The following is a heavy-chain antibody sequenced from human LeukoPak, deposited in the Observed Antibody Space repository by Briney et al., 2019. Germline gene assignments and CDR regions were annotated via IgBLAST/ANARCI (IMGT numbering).Heavy chain of an antibody. Sequence: PGGSLRLSCAASGFTFSGYSMNWVRQAPGTGLEWVAYVGSGGSSMHYADSVKGRFTISRDNAKNSMYLQMNSLRAEDTAVYYCARGWTLDYWGQGTLVTVSS. CDR2: VGSGGSSM. CDR1: GFTFSGYS. V-gene: IGHV3-48*04. CDR3: ARGWTLDY. J-gene: IGHJ4*02. D-gene: IGHD1-1*01.